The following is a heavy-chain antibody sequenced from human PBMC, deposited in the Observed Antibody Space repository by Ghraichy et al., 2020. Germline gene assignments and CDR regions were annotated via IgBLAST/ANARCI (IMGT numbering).Heavy chain of an antibody. J-gene: IGHJ4*02. Sequence: ASVKVSCKSSDNTFSSYGYSWVRQAPGQGIEWMGWVSAYNGNTEYAQNFQGRFSMTTDASTSTAYMEMRSLRFDDTAVYYCARDRYAFWRKSKFLDNWGQGTLVTVSS. CDR1: DNTFSSYG. D-gene: IGHD3-3*01. V-gene: IGHV1-18*04. CDR2: VSAYNGNT. CDR3: ARDRYAFWRKSKFLDN.